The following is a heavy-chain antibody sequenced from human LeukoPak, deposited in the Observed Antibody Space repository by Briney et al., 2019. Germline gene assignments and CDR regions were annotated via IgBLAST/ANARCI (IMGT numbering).Heavy chain of an antibody. CDR3: ARVNGDQDIAY. D-gene: IGHD5-12*01. Sequence: SETLSLTCTVSGGSISSYYWSWIRQPPGKGLEWIGYIYYSGSTNYNPSLKSRVTISVDTSKNQFSLKLSSVTAADTAVYYCARVNGDQDIAYWGQGTLVTVSS. J-gene: IGHJ4*02. V-gene: IGHV4-59*01. CDR1: GGSISSYY. CDR2: IYYSGST.